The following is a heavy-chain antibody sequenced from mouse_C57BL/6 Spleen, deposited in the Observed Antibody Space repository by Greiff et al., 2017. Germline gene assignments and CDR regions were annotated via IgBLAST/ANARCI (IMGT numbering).Heavy chain of an antibody. CDR2: IYPRSGNT. V-gene: IGHV1-81*01. J-gene: IGHJ2*01. CDR1: GYTFTSYG. CDR3: ARRDLYDYQNYFDY. D-gene: IGHD2-4*01. Sequence: QVQLQQSGAELARPGASVKLSCKASGYTFTSYGISWVKQRTGQGLEWIGEIYPRSGNTYYNEKFKGKATLTADKSSSTAYMELRSLTSEDSAVYFCARRDLYDYQNYFDYWGQGTTLTVSS.